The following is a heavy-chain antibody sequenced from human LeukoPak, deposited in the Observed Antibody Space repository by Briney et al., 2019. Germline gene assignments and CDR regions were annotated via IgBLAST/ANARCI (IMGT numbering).Heavy chain of an antibody. Sequence: SETLSLTCAVYGGSFSGYYWSWIRQPPGKGLEWIGEINHSGSTNYNPSLKSRVTISVDTSKNQFSLKLSSVTAADTAVYYCARVVYIAVAGKIDYWGQGTLVTVSS. CDR2: INHSGST. CDR3: ARVVYIAVAGKIDY. J-gene: IGHJ4*02. D-gene: IGHD6-19*01. V-gene: IGHV4-34*01. CDR1: GGSFSGYY.